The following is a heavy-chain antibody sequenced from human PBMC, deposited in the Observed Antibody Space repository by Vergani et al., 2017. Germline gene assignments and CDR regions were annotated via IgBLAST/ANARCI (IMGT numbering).Heavy chain of an antibody. CDR1: GFSVSDNY. CDR2: LYVVGTS. V-gene: IGHV3-66*01. Sequence: EVRLVDSGGGLVQPGGSLRLSCAASGFSVSDNYMSWVLQAPGEGLEWVSILYVVGTSDYADSVKGRFTVSRDISKNTLHLQLNSLRVEDTAVYFCSYGMDVWGQGTTVPVSS. CDR3: SYGMDV. J-gene: IGHJ6*02.